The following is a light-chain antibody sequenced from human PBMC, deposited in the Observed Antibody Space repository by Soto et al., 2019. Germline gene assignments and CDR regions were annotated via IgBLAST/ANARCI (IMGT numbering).Light chain of an antibody. J-gene: IGLJ1*01. CDR2: DVS. Sequence: QSVLTQPRSVSGSPGQSVTISCTGTSSDVGGYNYVSWYQQHPGKAPKLMIYDVSKRPSGVPDRSSGSKSGNTASLTISGLQAEDEADYYCHLKVFGTGTKVTVL. CDR3: HLKV. CDR1: SSDVGGYNY. V-gene: IGLV2-11*01.